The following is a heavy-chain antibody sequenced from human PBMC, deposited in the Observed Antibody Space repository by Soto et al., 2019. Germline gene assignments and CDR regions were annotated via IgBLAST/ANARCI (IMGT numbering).Heavy chain of an antibody. CDR1: GGSISSSSYH. J-gene: IGHJ6*02. D-gene: IGHD2-15*01. CDR2: IYYSGST. CDR3: ARAGSGYCSGGSCYSGLYGMDV. V-gene: IGHV4-39*07. Sequence: PSETLSLTCTVSGGSISSSSYHWGWVRQPPGKGLEWIGSIYYSGSTYYNPSLKSRVTISVDTSKIQFSLKLSSVTAADTAVYYCARAGSGYCSGGSCYSGLYGMDVWGQGTTVT.